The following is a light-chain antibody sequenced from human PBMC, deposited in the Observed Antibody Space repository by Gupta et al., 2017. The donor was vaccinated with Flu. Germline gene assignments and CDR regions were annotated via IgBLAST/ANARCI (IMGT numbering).Light chain of an antibody. CDR2: VKK. Sequence: KASTRCRMDSIRNCDEWCYQQKPEHAPGLVIYVKKMRRYGRPERFSGSSSGYTAALTITGAPAEEEADYYCDSQDSTDNHQEVFGGGTKLTVL. CDR3: DSQDSTDNHQEV. J-gene: IGLJ2*01. CDR1: SIRNCD. V-gene: IGLV3-19*01.